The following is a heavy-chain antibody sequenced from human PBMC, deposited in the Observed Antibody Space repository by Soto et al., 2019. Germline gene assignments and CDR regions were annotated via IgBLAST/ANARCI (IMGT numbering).Heavy chain of an antibody. D-gene: IGHD4-17*01. CDR3: VHPRSTVQIPPT. Sequence: PGGSLRLSCSASGFTFSMFSMHWVRQAPGKGLEYVSGISSNGDSTYYADSVKGRFTISRDNSKNTLYLQMSSLRAVDTAVYYCVHPRSTVQIPPTWGQGTLVNVS. V-gene: IGHV3-64D*06. CDR1: GFTFSMFS. J-gene: IGHJ5*02. CDR2: ISSNGDST.